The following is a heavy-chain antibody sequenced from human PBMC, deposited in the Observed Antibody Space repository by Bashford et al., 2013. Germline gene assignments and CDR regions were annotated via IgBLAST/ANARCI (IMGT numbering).Heavy chain of an antibody. CDR1: GYTFTGYY. J-gene: IGHJ4*02. V-gene: IGHV1-2*02. Sequence: ASVKVSCKASGYTFTGYYMHWVRQAPGQGLEWMGWINPNSGGTNYAQKFQGRVTMTRDTSISTAYMELSRLRSDDTAVYYCARDYCTNGVCYQFFDYWGQGTLVTVSS. CDR2: INPNSGGT. CDR3: ARDYCTNGVCYQFFDY. D-gene: IGHD2-8*01.